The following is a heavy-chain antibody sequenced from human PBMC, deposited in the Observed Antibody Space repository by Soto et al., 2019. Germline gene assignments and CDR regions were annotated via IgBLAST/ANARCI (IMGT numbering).Heavy chain of an antibody. CDR3: ARTGRHCSSTRCYAFYMYYYYYYGMDV. V-gene: IGHV1-2*02. CDR1: GYTFTGYY. CDR2: INPNSGGT. D-gene: IGHD2-2*01. Sequence: ASVKVSCKSSGYTFTGYYMHWVRQAPGQGLEWMGWINPNSGGTNYAQKFQGRVTMTRDTSISTAYMELSRLRSDDTAVYYCARTGRHCSSTRCYAFYMYYYYYYGMDVWGQGTTVTVSS. J-gene: IGHJ6*02.